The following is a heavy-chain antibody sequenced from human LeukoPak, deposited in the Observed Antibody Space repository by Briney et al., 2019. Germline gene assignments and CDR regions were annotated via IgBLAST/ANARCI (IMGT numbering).Heavy chain of an antibody. J-gene: IGHJ5*02. Sequence: PSETLSLTCTVSGGSISSYYWSWIRQPPGKGLEWIGYIYYSGSTNYNPSLKSRVTISVDTSKNQFSLKLSSVTAADTAVYYCARDRVGYCSSTSCLNWSDPWGQGTLVTVSS. CDR2: IYYSGST. V-gene: IGHV4-59*01. D-gene: IGHD2-2*01. CDR3: ARDRVGYCSSTSCLNWSDP. CDR1: GGSISSYY.